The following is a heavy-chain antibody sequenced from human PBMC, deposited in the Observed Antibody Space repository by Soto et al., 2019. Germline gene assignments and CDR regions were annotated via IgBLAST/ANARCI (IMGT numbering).Heavy chain of an antibody. J-gene: IGHJ2*01. D-gene: IGHD3-22*01. CDR1: GYTFTSYG. Sequence: QVQLVQSGAEVKKPGASVKVSCKASGYTFTSYGISWVRQAPGQGLEWMGWISAYNGNTNYAQKLQGRVTMTTDTTTSTAYMELRSRRSDDTAVYYCVRETYYYDSSGLGTHSINWYFDLWGRGTLVTVSS. CDR2: ISAYNGNT. V-gene: IGHV1-18*01. CDR3: VRETYYYDSSGLGTHSINWYFDL.